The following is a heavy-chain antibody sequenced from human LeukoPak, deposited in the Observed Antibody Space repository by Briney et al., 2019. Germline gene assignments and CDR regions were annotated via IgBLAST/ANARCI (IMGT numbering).Heavy chain of an antibody. CDR3: AREGPYYDSSGYQHILLYYFDY. CDR1: GYTFTGYY. CDR2: INPNSGGT. V-gene: IGHV1-2*02. D-gene: IGHD3-22*01. J-gene: IGHJ4*02. Sequence: GASVKVSCKASGYTFTGYYMHWVRQAPGQGLEWMGWINPNSGGTNYAQKFQGRVTMTRDTSISTAYMELRSLRSDDTAVYYCAREGPYYDSSGYQHILLYYFDYWGQGTLVTVSS.